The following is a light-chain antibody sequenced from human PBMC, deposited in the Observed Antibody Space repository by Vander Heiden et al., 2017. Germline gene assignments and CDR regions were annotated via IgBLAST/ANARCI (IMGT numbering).Light chain of an antibody. V-gene: IGKV1-8*01. Sequence: SPSSFSASTGDRVTITCRASQGISSYLAWYQQKPGKAPKLLIYAASTLQSGVPSRFSGSGSGTDFTLTISCLQSEDFATYYCQQYDSYPRTFGQGTKVEIK. J-gene: IGKJ1*01. CDR3: QQYDSYPRT. CDR1: QGISSY. CDR2: AAS.